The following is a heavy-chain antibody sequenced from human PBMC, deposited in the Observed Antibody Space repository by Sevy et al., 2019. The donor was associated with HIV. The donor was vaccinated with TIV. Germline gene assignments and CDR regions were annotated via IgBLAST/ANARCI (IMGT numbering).Heavy chain of an antibody. CDR3: TRLKGAQSLFDY. J-gene: IGHJ4*02. Sequence: GGSLRLSCTVSGFTFGDYCMSWVRQAPGKGLEWVAFLKSKAHGGTLDYAAFVKGSFTISMEDSKNIAHLQMNDLRTEDTAIFDGTRLKGAQSLFDYWGQGALVTVSS. V-gene: IGHV3-49*04. CDR2: LKSKAHGGTL. D-gene: IGHD1-26*01. CDR1: GFTFGDYC.